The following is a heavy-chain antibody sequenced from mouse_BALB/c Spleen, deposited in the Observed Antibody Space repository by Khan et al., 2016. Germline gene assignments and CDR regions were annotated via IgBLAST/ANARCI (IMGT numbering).Heavy chain of an antibody. CDR1: GYSITSDYA. J-gene: IGHJ2*01. D-gene: IGHD2-3*01. V-gene: IGHV3-2*02. CDR2: ISYSGST. CDR3: AGYYDGYYYFDY. Sequence: EVQLQESGPGLVKPSQSLSLTCTVTGYSITSDYAWNWIRQFPGNKLEWMGYISYSGSTSYNPSLKSRISITRDTSKNQFFLQLNSVTTEDTATYYCAGYYDGYYYFDYWGQGTTLTVSS.